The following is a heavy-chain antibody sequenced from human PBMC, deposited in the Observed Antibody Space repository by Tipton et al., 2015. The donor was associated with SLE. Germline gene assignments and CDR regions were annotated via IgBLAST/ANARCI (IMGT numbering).Heavy chain of an antibody. D-gene: IGHD3-3*01. J-gene: IGHJ3*02. CDR3: ARPKNDFWSDITSGGHAFDI. Sequence: TLSLTCTVSGGSISSSTYYWGWIRQPPGKGLEWIGSIYYSGSTYYNPSLKSRVTISVDTSKNQFSLKLSSVTAADPAVYYCARPKNDFWSDITSGGHAFDIWGQGTMVTVSS. CDR2: IYYSGST. CDR1: GGSISSSTYY. V-gene: IGHV4-39*01.